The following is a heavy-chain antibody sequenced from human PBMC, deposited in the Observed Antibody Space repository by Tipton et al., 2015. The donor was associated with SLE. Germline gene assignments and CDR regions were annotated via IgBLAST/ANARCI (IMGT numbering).Heavy chain of an antibody. V-gene: IGHV4-59*01. CDR1: GGSISTYY. D-gene: IGHD5-12*01. J-gene: IGHJ6*03. CDR2: IYYSGST. Sequence: TLSLTCTVSGGSISTYYWSWIRQPPGKGLEWIGYIYYSGSTNYNPSLKSRVTISVDTSKNLFSLKLSSVTAADTAVYYCARDQVGYSGYTSFYYMDVWGKGTTVTVPS. CDR3: ARDQVGYSGYTSFYYMDV.